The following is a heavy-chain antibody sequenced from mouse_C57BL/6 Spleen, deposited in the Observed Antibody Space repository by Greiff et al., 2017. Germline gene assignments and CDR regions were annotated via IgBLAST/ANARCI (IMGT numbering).Heavy chain of an antibody. D-gene: IGHD2-3*01. CDR3: ARDLYDGYRTGAMDY. V-gene: IGHV5-4*01. Sequence: EVKLVESGGGLVKPGGSLKLSCAASGFTFSSYAMSWVRQTPEKRLEWVATISDGGSYTYYPDNVKGRFTISRDNAKNNLYLQMSHLKSEDTAMYYCARDLYDGYRTGAMDYWGQGTSVTVSS. J-gene: IGHJ4*01. CDR1: GFTFSSYA. CDR2: ISDGGSYT.